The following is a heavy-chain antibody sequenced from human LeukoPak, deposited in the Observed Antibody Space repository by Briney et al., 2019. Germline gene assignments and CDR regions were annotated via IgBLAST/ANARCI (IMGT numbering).Heavy chain of an antibody. CDR1: DYTFSLYG. D-gene: IGHD5-12*01. CDR2: ISGYNGHA. CDR3: ARAWLRRKYYYYMDV. Sequence: GASVKVSCKPSDYTFSLYGINWVRQAPGEGLEWMGWISGYNGHANYAQKFQGRVTLTTDASTNTAYMELRSLRSDDTAVYYCARAWLRRKYYYYMDVWGKGTTVTVSS. J-gene: IGHJ6*03. V-gene: IGHV1-18*01.